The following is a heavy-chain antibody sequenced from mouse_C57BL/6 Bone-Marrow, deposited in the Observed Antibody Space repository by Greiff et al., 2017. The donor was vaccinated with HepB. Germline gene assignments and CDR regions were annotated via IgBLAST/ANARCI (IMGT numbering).Heavy chain of an antibody. CDR2: IYPGSGNT. J-gene: IGHJ2*01. V-gene: IGHV1-76*01. Sequence: QVQLQQSGAELVRPGASVKLSCKASGYTFTDYYINWVKQRPGQGLEWIARIYPGSGNTYYNEKFKGKATLTAEKSSSTAYMQLSSLTSEDSAVYFCARTPIDYYGSSLYFDYWGQGTTLTVSS. D-gene: IGHD1-1*01. CDR1: GYTFTDYY. CDR3: ARTPIDYYGSSLYFDY.